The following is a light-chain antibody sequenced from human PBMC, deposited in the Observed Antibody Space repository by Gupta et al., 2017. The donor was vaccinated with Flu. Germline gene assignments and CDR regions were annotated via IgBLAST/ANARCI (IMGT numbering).Light chain of an antibody. CDR2: QDS. CDR1: KLGEKY. J-gene: IGLJ2*01. Sequence: ELTQPPSVSVSPGQTASITCSGNKLGEKYACWYQQKPGQSPVLVIYQDSKRPSGIPERFSGSNSGNTATLTISGTQAMDEGDYYCQAWDSGTVVFGGGTKLTVL. V-gene: IGLV3-1*01. CDR3: QAWDSGTVV.